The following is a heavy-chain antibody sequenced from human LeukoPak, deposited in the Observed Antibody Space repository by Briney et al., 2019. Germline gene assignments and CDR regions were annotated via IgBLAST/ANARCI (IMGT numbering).Heavy chain of an antibody. D-gene: IGHD3-10*01. J-gene: IGHJ4*02. CDR1: GFTFSSYG. CDR2: ISYDGSNK. Sequence: GGSLRLSCAASGFTFSSYGMHWVRQAPGKGLEWVAVISYDGSNKYYADSVKGRFTISRDNSKNTLYLQMNSLRAEDTAVYYCAKDPGGDYWGPGTLVTVSS. V-gene: IGHV3-30*18. CDR3: AKDPGGDY.